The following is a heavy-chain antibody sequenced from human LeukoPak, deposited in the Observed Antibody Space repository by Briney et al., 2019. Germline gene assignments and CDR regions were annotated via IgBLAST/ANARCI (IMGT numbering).Heavy chain of an antibody. Sequence: GGSLRLSCAASGFTFSSYAMHWVRQAPGKGLVWVAVISYDGSNKYYADSVKGRFTISRDNSKNTLYLQMNSLRAEDTAVYYCARDPRRRNPTYYFDYWGQGTLVTVSS. CDR1: GFTFSSYA. D-gene: IGHD1-14*01. CDR3: ARDPRRRNPTYYFDY. J-gene: IGHJ4*02. V-gene: IGHV3-30-3*01. CDR2: ISYDGSNK.